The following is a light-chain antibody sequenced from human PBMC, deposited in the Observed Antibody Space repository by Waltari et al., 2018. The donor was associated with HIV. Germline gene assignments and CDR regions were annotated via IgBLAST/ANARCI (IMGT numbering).Light chain of an antibody. CDR3: QQYNSYSWT. J-gene: IGKJ1*01. CDR1: QSISSW. Sequence: DIQLTQSPSTLSASVGDRVNITCRASQSISSWLAWYQQKSGKAPKLLIYQASSLKSGVPSRFSGSGSGTEFTLTINSLQPDDFATYYCQQYNSYSWTFGQGTKVEIK. CDR2: QAS. V-gene: IGKV1-5*03.